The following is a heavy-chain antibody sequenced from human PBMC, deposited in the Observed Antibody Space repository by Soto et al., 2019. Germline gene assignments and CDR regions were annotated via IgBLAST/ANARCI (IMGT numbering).Heavy chain of an antibody. V-gene: IGHV5-51*01. Sequence: GESLKISGKGSGYSFTSYWIGWVRQMPGKGLEWMGIIYPGDSDTRYSPSFQGQVTISADKSISTAYLQWSSLKASDTAMYYCARNSPYSSSWYAFDIWGQGTMVTVSS. J-gene: IGHJ3*02. CDR3: ARNSPYSSSWYAFDI. CDR2: IYPGDSDT. D-gene: IGHD6-13*01. CDR1: GYSFTSYW.